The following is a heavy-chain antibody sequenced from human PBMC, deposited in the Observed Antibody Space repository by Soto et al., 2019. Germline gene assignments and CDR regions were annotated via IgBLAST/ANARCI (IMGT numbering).Heavy chain of an antibody. V-gene: IGHV3-53*01. CDR1: GFTVSNNY. D-gene: IGHD3-16*01. J-gene: IGHJ4*02. CDR2: IYSGGYT. CDR3: GDHPGGGGY. Sequence: EVQLVESGGGLIQPGGSLRLSCAVSGFTVSNNYMSWVRQAPGKGLEGVSVIYSGGYTAYGDSVKGRFTISRDNSKNTTFSQTKALGPDPPARSFWGDHPGGGGYWGQGTLVTVSS.